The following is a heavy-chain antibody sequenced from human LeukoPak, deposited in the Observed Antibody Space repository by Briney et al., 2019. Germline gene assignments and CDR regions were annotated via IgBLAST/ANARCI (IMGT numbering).Heavy chain of an antibody. J-gene: IGHJ4*02. V-gene: IGHV3-7*01. Sequence: PGGALRLSCAASGFTLSSYWMSSVRQAPGKGLEWVANIKQDGSEKYYVDSVKGRFTISRDNAKNPVDLQMNSWRSDDTAVYYCAREEELPDYWGQGTLVTVSS. CDR3: AREEELPDY. D-gene: IGHD2-21*01. CDR1: GFTLSSYW. CDR2: IKQDGSEK.